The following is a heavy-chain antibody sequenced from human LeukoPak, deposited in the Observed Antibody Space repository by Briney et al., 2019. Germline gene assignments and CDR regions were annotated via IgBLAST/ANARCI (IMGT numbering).Heavy chain of an antibody. J-gene: IGHJ6*02. CDR2: ISSSGTPI. CDR3: AKNYFPYYYDSSFNYYFYGMDV. CDR1: GFTFSSYE. D-gene: IGHD3-22*01. V-gene: IGHV3-48*03. Sequence: GGSLRLSCAASGFTFSSYEMNWVRQAPGKGLEWVSYISSSGTPIHYADSVKGRFTISRDNAKNSLYLQMNSLRAEDTALYYCAKNYFPYYYDSSFNYYFYGMDVWGQGTTVTVSS.